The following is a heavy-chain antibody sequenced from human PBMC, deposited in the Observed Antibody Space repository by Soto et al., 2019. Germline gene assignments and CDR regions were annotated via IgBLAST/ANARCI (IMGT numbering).Heavy chain of an antibody. D-gene: IGHD6-25*01. CDR2: ISYDGSNK. Sequence: PGGSLRLSCAACGFTFSSYGMHWVRQAPGKGLEWVAVISYDGSNKYYADSVKGRFTISRDNSKNTLYLQMNSLRAEDTAVYYCAIIGSAATMPFDYWGQGTLVTVSS. J-gene: IGHJ4*02. CDR3: AIIGSAATMPFDY. V-gene: IGHV3-30*03. CDR1: GFTFSSYG.